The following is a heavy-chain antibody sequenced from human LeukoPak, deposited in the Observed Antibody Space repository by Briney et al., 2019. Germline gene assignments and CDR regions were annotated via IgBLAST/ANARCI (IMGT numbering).Heavy chain of an antibody. Sequence: PGGSLRLSCAASGFTFSSYSMNWVRQAPGKGLEWVSVIYSGGSTYYADSVKGRFTISRDNSKNTLYLQMNSLRAEDTAVYYCARGWLQWIWYFDLWGRGTLVTVSS. J-gene: IGHJ2*01. CDR1: GFTFSSYS. CDR3: ARGWLQWIWYFDL. CDR2: IYSGGST. V-gene: IGHV3-53*01. D-gene: IGHD5-12*01.